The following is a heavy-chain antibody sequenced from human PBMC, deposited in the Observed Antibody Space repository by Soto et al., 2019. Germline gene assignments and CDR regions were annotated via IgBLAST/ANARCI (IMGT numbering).Heavy chain of an antibody. Sequence: SETLSLTCTVSGGSVSRDSNFWSWIRQPPGKGLEWIGYIYYSGHSRYNPSLESRVTISIDSSKNQVSLTLTSVTAADTAVYYCARGYSHYAHWGRGTLVTVSS. D-gene: IGHD4-4*01. V-gene: IGHV4-61*01. CDR2: IYYSGHS. J-gene: IGHJ4*02. CDR3: ARGYSHYAH. CDR1: GGSVSRDSNF.